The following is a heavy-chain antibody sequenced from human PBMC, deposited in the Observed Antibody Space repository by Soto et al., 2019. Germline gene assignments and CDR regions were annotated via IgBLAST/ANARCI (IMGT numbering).Heavy chain of an antibody. CDR2: ISAYNGNT. CDR3: ARGYYKDY. V-gene: IGHV1-18*04. J-gene: IGHJ4*02. D-gene: IGHD1-26*01. CDR1: GYTXSSDG. Sequence: SXKVSFKAAGYTXSSDGLASGRQAPGQGLEWMGGISAYNGNTNYEQKLQGRVTMNTDTSTSTHYMELRSLRSYDTAVYYWARGYYKDYWGQATLDTVSA.